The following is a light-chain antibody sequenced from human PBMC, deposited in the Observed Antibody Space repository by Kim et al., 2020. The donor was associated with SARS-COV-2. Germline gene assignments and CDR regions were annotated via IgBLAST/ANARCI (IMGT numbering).Light chain of an antibody. CDR1: QSIGIW. J-gene: IGKJ1*01. V-gene: IGKV1-5*03. Sequence: ASVGESVTITGRASQSIGIWLAWDQQKLGKAPKVLVYKASTLERGVPSRFSGTGSGTEFTLTISSLQPDDFATYHCQQYHSSLWTFGQGTKVEIK. CDR2: KAS. CDR3: QQYHSSLWT.